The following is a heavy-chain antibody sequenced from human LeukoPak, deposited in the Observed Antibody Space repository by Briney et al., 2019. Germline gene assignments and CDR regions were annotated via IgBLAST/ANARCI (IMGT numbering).Heavy chain of an antibody. Sequence: SETLSFTCTVSGGSISSYYWSWIRQPPGKGLEWIGYIYYSGSTNYNPSLKSRVTISVDTSKNQFSLKLSSVTAADTAVYYCARDEVDGDYRWFDPWGQGTLVTVSS. CDR1: GGSISSYY. D-gene: IGHD4-17*01. CDR2: IYYSGST. CDR3: ARDEVDGDYRWFDP. V-gene: IGHV4-59*01. J-gene: IGHJ5*02.